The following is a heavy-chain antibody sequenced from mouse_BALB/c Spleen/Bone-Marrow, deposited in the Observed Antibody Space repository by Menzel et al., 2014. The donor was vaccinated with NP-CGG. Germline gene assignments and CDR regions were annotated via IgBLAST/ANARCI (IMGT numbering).Heavy chain of an antibody. CDR1: GYTFTSYW. Sequence: VQLQQSGAELVKHGASVKLSCKASGYTFTSYWMHWVKQRPGQGLEWIGEINPSNGRTNYNEKFKSKATLTVDKSSSTAYMQLSSLTSEDSAVYYCARWGITLAYWGQGTLVTVSA. J-gene: IGHJ3*01. V-gene: IGHV1S81*02. CDR3: ARWGITLAY. CDR2: INPSNGRT. D-gene: IGHD2-4*01.